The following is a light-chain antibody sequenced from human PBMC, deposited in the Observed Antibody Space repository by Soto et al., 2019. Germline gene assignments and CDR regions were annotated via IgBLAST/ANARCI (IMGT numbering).Light chain of an antibody. Sequence: QPVLTHPVSGHRAPVHASSIPCTATSIDGRSYNLVSWYQQHPGKAPKLMIYEVSKRPSGVSNRFSGSKSGNTASLTISGLQAEDEADYYCCSYAGSSYVFGTGTTVTV. CDR3: CSYAGSSYV. CDR2: EVS. J-gene: IGLJ1*01. CDR1: SIDGRSYNL. V-gene: IGLV2-23*02.